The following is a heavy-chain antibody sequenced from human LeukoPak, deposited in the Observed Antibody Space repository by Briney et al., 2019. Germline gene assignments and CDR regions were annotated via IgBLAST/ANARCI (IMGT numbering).Heavy chain of an antibody. D-gene: IGHD5-18*01. Sequence: ASVKVSCKASGGTFSSYAISWVRQAPGQGLEWMGWINPNSGGTNYAQKFQGWVTMTRDTSISTAYMELSRLRSDDTAVYYCARQDTAMVFFDYWGQGTLVTVSS. CDR3: ARQDTAMVFFDY. CDR2: INPNSGGT. V-gene: IGHV1-2*04. J-gene: IGHJ4*02. CDR1: GGTFSSYA.